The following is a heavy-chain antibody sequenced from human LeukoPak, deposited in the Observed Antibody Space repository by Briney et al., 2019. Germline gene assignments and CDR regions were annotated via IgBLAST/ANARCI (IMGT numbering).Heavy chain of an antibody. V-gene: IGHV3-30*02. J-gene: IGHJ4*02. CDR3: AKDLNYGDLLDY. CDR1: GFTFSRHG. CDR2: IRNDGRNK. Sequence: GGSLRLSCVASGFTFSRHGMYWVRQAPGKGLEWVAFIRNDGRNKYYTDSVKGRFTISRDNSKNTLYLQMNSLRAEDTAVYYCAKDLNYGDLLDYWGQGTLVTVSS. D-gene: IGHD4-17*01.